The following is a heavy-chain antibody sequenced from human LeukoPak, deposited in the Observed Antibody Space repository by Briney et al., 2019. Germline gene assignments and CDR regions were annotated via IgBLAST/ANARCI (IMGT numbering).Heavy chain of an antibody. Sequence: PGGSLRLSCAASGFPFSGYWMHWVRQAPGKGLVWVSRIDDDGAGTTYAVSVKGRFTISRDNAKNTLYLQMNSLRVEDTAVYYCARSASGYDAWGQGTLVTVSS. D-gene: IGHD5-12*01. CDR2: IDDDGAGT. CDR1: GFPFSGYW. CDR3: ARSASGYDA. V-gene: IGHV3-74*01. J-gene: IGHJ5*02.